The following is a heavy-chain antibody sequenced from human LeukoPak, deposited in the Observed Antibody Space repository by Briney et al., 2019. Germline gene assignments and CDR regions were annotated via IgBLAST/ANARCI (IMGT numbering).Heavy chain of an antibody. CDR1: GFTFSSYS. CDR2: ISSSSSYI. V-gene: IGHV3-21*01. Sequence: GGSLRLSCAASGFTFSSYSMNWVRQAPGKGLDWVSPISSSSSYIYYADSVKGRFTISRDNAKNSLYLQMNSLRAEDTAVYYCASGRCTNGVCYKGYYWGQGTLVTVSS. D-gene: IGHD2-8*01. J-gene: IGHJ4*02. CDR3: ASGRCTNGVCYKGYY.